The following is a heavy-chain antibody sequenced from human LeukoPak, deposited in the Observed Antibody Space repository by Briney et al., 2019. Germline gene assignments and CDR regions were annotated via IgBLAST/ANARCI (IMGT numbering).Heavy chain of an antibody. J-gene: IGHJ5*02. CDR1: GGTFSSYA. CDR2: IIPIFGTA. CDR3: ARAPPGGYNWNRGWFDP. V-gene: IGHV1-69*13. D-gene: IGHD1-20*01. Sequence: SVKVSCKASGGTFSSYAISWVRQAPGQGLEWMGGIIPIFGTANYAQKFQGRVTITADESTSTAYMELSSLRSEDTAVYYCARAPPGGYNWNRGWFDPWGQGTLVTVSS.